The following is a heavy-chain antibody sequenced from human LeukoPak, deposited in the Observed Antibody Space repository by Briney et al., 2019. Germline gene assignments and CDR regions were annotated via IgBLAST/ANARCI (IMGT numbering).Heavy chain of an antibody. CDR3: AKDFGYCSGGSCYGPIDF. J-gene: IGHJ4*02. CDR2: ISGSGGST. Sequence: RGSLRLSCSASGFTFSSYAMSWVRQAPGKGLEWVSAISGSGGSTYYADSVKGRFTISRDNSKNTLYLQMNSLRAEDTAVYYCAKDFGYCSGGSCYGPIDFWGQGTLVTVSS. CDR1: GFTFSSYA. D-gene: IGHD2-15*01. V-gene: IGHV3-23*01.